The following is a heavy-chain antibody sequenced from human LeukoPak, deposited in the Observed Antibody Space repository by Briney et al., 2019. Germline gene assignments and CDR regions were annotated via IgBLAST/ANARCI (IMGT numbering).Heavy chain of an antibody. D-gene: IGHD4/OR15-4a*01. CDR3: ARHGLAGCIGRRCFTSFHYYGMDV. CDR2: IFSDDSDT. Sequence: GESLKISCQGCGYGLTDYWLGWVRQVRGKGLVWVGIIFSDDSDTKYSPSFQGPVTISADKSISTAYLQWSSLKASASAMYYCARHGLAGCIGRRCFTSFHYYGMDVWGQGTPVTVSS. CDR1: GYGLTDYW. V-gene: IGHV5-51*01. J-gene: IGHJ6*02.